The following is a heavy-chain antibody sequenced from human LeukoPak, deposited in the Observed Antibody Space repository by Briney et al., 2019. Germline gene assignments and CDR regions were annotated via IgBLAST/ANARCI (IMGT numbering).Heavy chain of an antibody. CDR1: GYNFSRYS. CDR3: ARSFSGSWYGWFDT. J-gene: IGHJ5*02. Sequence: GGSLRLSCEASGYNFSRYSMHWVRQAPGKGLEWVAVISFDGSNKDYGVSVKGRVTISRDNSKNTLHLQMNSLRAEDTAVYYCARSFSGSWYGWFDTWGQGTLVTVSS. CDR2: ISFDGSNK. V-gene: IGHV3-30*03. D-gene: IGHD6-13*01.